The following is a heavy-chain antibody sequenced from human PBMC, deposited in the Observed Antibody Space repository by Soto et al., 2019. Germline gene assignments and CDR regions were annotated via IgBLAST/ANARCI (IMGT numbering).Heavy chain of an antibody. V-gene: IGHV3-21*01. J-gene: IGHJ6*02. CDR3: ARETTPRGVVRGVNNYGMDV. CDR1: GFTFSSYS. CDR2: ISSSSSYI. D-gene: IGHD3-10*01. Sequence: GESLLLSSAASGFTFSSYSMNWVRPAPGKGLEWVSSISSSSSYIYYADAVKGRFTISRDNAKNSLYLQMNSLRAEDTAVYYCARETTPRGVVRGVNNYGMDVWGQGTTVTVSS.